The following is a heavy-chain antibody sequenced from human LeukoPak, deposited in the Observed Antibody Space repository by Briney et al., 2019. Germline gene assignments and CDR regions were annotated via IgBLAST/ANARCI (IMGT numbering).Heavy chain of an antibody. D-gene: IGHD3-10*01. Sequence: PGGSLRLSCAASGFTFSSYEMNWVRQAPGKGLEWVSYISSSGSTIYYADSVKGRFTISRDNAKNSLYLQMNSLRAEDTAVYYCARDLMVRGGYYFDYWGQGTLVTVSS. CDR1: GFTFSSYE. V-gene: IGHV3-48*03. J-gene: IGHJ4*02. CDR2: ISSSGSTI. CDR3: ARDLMVRGGYYFDY.